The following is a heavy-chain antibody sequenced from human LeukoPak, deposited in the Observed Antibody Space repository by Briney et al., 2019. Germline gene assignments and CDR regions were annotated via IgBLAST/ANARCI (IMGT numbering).Heavy chain of an antibody. CDR1: GGSISSYY. V-gene: IGHV4-59*01. CDR3: ARGDTAMVTYWYFDL. Sequence: SETLSLTCTVSGGSISSYYWSWIRQPPGKGLEWIGYIYHRGSTNYNPSLKSRVTISVDTSKNQFSLKLSSVTAADTAVYYCARGDTAMVTYWYFDLWGRGTLVTVSS. J-gene: IGHJ2*01. CDR2: IYHRGST. D-gene: IGHD5-18*01.